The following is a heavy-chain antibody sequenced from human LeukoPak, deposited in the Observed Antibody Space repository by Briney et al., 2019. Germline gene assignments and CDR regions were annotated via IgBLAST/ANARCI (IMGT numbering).Heavy chain of an antibody. D-gene: IGHD3-10*01. V-gene: IGHV3-48*04. CDR3: ASYYYAKGDY. CDR2: ISSSGSTI. CDR1: RFTFSTYW. J-gene: IGHJ4*02. Sequence: GSLRLSCAASRFTFSTYWMHWVRQAPGKGLEWVSYISSSGSTIYYADSVKGRFTISRDNAKNSLYLQMNSLRAEDTAVYYCASYYYAKGDYWGQGTLVTVSS.